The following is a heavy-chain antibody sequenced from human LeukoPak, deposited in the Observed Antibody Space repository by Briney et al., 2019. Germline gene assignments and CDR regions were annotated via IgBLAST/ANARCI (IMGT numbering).Heavy chain of an antibody. J-gene: IGHJ4*02. V-gene: IGHV1-3*01. CDR3: ARNSGSYYVLFDY. Sequence: ASVKVSCKASGYTFTSYAMHWVRQAPGQRLEWMEWINAGNGNTKYSQKFQGRVTITRDTSASTAYMELSSLRSEDTAVYYCARNSGSYYVLFDYWGQGTLVTVSS. D-gene: IGHD1-26*01. CDR2: INAGNGNT. CDR1: GYTFTSYA.